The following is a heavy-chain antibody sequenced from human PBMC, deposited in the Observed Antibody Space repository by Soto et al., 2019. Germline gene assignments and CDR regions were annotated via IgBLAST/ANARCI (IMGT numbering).Heavy chain of an antibody. CDR3: ARESYDSSGYRYYYYYGMDV. CDR1: GYTFTSYA. V-gene: IGHV1-3*01. J-gene: IGHJ6*02. CDR2: INAGNGNT. Sequence: ASVKVSCKASGYTFTSYAMHWVRQAPGQRLEWMGWINAGNGNTKYSQKFQGRVTITRDTSASTAYMELSSLRSEDTAVYYCARESYDSSGYRYYYYYGMDVWGQGTMVTVSS. D-gene: IGHD3-22*01.